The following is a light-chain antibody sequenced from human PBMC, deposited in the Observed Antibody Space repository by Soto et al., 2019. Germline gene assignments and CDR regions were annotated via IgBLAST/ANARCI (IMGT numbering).Light chain of an antibody. CDR2: EVN. J-gene: IGLJ1*01. V-gene: IGLV2-8*01. Sequence: QSVLTQPPSASGSPGQSVAISCTGTSSDVGGYNYVSWYQQHPGKAPKLMIYEVNKRPSGVPDRFSGSKSGNTASLTVSGLQAEEGADYSCSSYAGSSNVFGTGTKLPVL. CDR3: SSYAGSSNV. CDR1: SSDVGGYNY.